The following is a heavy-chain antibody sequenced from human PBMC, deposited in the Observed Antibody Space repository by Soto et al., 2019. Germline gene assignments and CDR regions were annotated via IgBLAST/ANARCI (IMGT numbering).Heavy chain of an antibody. D-gene: IGHD3-22*01. J-gene: IGHJ3*02. V-gene: IGHV3-23*01. CDR1: GFTFSSYV. CDR2: ISGSGGNT. CDR3: AKVSTSLVVVITNGAFDI. Sequence: EVQLLESGGGLVQPGGSLRLSCAASGFTFSSYVMSWVRQAPGKGLEWVSAISGSGGNTYYADSVKGRFTISRDNSKNTLYLQMNSLRAEDTAVYYCAKVSTSLVVVITNGAFDIWGKGTMVTVSS.